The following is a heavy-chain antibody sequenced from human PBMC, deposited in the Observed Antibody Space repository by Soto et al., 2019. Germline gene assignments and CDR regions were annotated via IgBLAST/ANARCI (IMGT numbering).Heavy chain of an antibody. Sequence: EVQLLESGGGLVQPGGSLRLSCAASGFTFSSNAMSWVRQAPGKGLEWVSAISGTTDNTYYADSVKGRFTISRDNSKNTLYRQMNSPRAEDTALYYCARSLRGVIIDFDSWGQGTLVTVSS. CDR3: ARSLRGVIIDFDS. CDR1: GFTFSSNA. D-gene: IGHD3-10*01. J-gene: IGHJ4*02. V-gene: IGHV3-23*01. CDR2: ISGTTDNT.